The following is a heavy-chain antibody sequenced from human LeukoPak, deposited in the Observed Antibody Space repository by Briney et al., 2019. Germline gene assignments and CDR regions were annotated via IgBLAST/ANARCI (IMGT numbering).Heavy chain of an antibody. CDR3: ARGQKHCSSTSCYGLFDY. V-gene: IGHV4-4*02. CDR1: GGSISSSNW. J-gene: IGHJ4*02. Sequence: SGTLSLTCAVSGGSISSSNWWSWVRQPPGQGLEWIGEIYHSGSTNYNPSLKSRVTISVDKSKNQFSLKLSSVTAADTAVYYCARGQKHCSSTSCYGLFDYWGQGTLVTVSS. CDR2: IYHSGST. D-gene: IGHD2-2*01.